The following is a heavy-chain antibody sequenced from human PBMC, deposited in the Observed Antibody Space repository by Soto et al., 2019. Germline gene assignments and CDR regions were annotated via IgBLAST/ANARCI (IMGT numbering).Heavy chain of an antibody. CDR3: VRDRPHKWFGP. J-gene: IGHJ5*02. CDR2: IETDGSRP. V-gene: IGHV3-74*01. Sequence: EVQLVESGGGLVQPGGSLRLSCAASGFTFSTYWMHWVRQAPGKGPVWVSRIETDGSRPTYADSVKGLFTISRDNAKNMMYLQMNSLRVEDTAVYYCVRDRPHKWFGPWGQGTLVTVSS. CDR1: GFTFSTYW. D-gene: IGHD6-6*01.